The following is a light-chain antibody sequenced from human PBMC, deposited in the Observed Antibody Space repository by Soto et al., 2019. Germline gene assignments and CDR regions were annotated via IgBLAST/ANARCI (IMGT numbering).Light chain of an antibody. CDR2: XXX. CDR3: SSYTSSSTLV. Sequence: QSALTQPASVSGSPGQSITISCTGTSSDVGGYNYVSWYQQHPGKAPKLMIXXXXXXXXGVSNRFSGSKSGNTASLTISGXXXXXXXXXCCSSYTSSSTLVFGGGTKLTVL. J-gene: IGLJ2*01. CDR1: SSDVGGYNY. V-gene: IGLV2-14*01.